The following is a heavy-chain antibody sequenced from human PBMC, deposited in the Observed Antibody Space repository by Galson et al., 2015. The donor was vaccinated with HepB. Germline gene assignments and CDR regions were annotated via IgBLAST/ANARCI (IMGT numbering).Heavy chain of an antibody. Sequence: SVKVSCKASGYTFTSYYMHWVRQTPVQGLEWMGIIDPSGGNATYAQRFQGRVTMTRDTSTSTVYMELSRLRFEDTAVYYCAGAADQYFDYWGQGTPVTVSS. CDR2: IDPSGGNA. J-gene: IGHJ4*02. V-gene: IGHV1-46*01. CDR1: GYTFTSYY. CDR3: AGAADQYFDY.